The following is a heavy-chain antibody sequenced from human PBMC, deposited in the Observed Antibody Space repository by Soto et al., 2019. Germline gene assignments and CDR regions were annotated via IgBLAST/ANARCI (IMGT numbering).Heavy chain of an antibody. J-gene: IGHJ6*03. Sequence: SETLSLTCAVSGGSISSDTHFWGWIRQPPGKGLEWIGSIYDSGTTYYNPSLKSRVTIDADTSKKHFSLKLSSVTAADTAVYYCTRTGRLGRYYYYMDVWGKGTMVTVSS. CDR3: TRTGRLGRYYYYMDV. CDR2: IYDSGTT. D-gene: IGHD6-19*01. V-gene: IGHV4-39*02. CDR1: GGSISSDTHF.